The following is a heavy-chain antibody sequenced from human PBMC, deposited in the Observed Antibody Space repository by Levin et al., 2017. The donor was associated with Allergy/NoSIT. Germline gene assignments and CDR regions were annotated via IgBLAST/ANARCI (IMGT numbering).Heavy chain of an antibody. Sequence: ASVKVSCATSGFTFRSYSLDWVRQAPGKGLEWIAYISIAGTRVEYADSVKGRFTISRDDAENSIYLQMNSLRAEDTAIYYCTRDQGYHYDRFDSWGQGTLVTVSS. CDR1: GFTFRSYS. D-gene: IGHD3-22*01. J-gene: IGHJ4*02. V-gene: IGHV3-48*01. CDR2: ISIAGTRV. CDR3: TRDQGYHYDRFDS.